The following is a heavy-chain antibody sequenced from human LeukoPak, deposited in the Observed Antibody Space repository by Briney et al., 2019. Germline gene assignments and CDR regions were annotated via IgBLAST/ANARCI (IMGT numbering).Heavy chain of an antibody. D-gene: IGHD6-19*01. CDR1: GFTVSSNY. CDR2: ISGSGGST. V-gene: IGHV3-23*01. J-gene: IGHJ4*02. Sequence: GGSLRLSCAASGFTVSSNYMSWVRQAPGKGLEWVSGISGSGGSTYYAESVKGRFTISRDNSKNTLYLQMNSLRADDTAVYYCAKWGHSSGWYFASPFDYWGQGTLVTVSS. CDR3: AKWGHSSGWYFASPFDY.